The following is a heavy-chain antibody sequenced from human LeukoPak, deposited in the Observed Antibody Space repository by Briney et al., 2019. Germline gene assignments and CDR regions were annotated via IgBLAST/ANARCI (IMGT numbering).Heavy chain of an antibody. CDR3: ARPAVEMATIPLDY. CDR2: IYYSGST. V-gene: IGHV4-59*08. J-gene: IGHJ4*02. Sequence: PSETLSLTCTVSGGSISSYYWSWIRQPPGKGLEWIGYIYYSGSTNYNPSLKSRVTISVDTSKNQFSLKLSSVTAADTAVYYCARPAVEMATIPLDYWGQGTLVTVSS. D-gene: IGHD5-24*01. CDR1: GGSISSYY.